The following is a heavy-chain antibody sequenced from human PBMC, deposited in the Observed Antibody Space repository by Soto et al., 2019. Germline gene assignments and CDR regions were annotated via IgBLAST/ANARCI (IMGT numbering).Heavy chain of an antibody. CDR1: GFTFSSYS. Sequence: EVQLVESGGGLVKPGGSLRISCAASGFTFSSYSMNWVRQAPGKGLEWVSSISSSSSYIYYADSVKGRFTISRDNAKNTLYLQRNSLRAEDTAVYYCARVVVVPAAGIDYWGQGTLVTVSS. D-gene: IGHD2-2*01. J-gene: IGHJ4*02. V-gene: IGHV3-21*01. CDR3: ARVVVVPAAGIDY. CDR2: ISSSSSYI.